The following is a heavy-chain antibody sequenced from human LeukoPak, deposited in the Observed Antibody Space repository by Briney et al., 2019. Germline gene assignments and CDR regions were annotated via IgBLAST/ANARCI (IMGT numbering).Heavy chain of an antibody. CDR1: AASITTSGYW. V-gene: IGHV4-39*07. J-gene: IGHJ4*02. D-gene: IGHD1-26*01. Sequence: SETLSLTCTVSAASITTSGYWWGWIRQPPGKGLEWIGSIYYSGSTNYNPSLKSRVTISVDTSKNQFSLKPSSVTAADTAVYYCARVSGSYRKVDYWGQGTLVTVSS. CDR3: ARVSGSYRKVDY. CDR2: IYYSGST.